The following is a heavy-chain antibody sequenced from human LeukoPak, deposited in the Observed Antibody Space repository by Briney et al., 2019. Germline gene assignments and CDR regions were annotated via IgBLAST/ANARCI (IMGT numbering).Heavy chain of an antibody. Sequence: ASVKVSCKASGYTFTGYYMHWVRQAPGQGLEWMGWINPNSGGTDYAQKFQGRVTMTRDTSISTAYMELSRLRSDDTAVYYCARAGNRCGGDCYPPEDYYYYYMDVWGKGTTVTISS. V-gene: IGHV1-2*02. D-gene: IGHD2-21*02. CDR1: GYTFTGYY. J-gene: IGHJ6*03. CDR2: INPNSGGT. CDR3: ARAGNRCGGDCYPPEDYYYYYMDV.